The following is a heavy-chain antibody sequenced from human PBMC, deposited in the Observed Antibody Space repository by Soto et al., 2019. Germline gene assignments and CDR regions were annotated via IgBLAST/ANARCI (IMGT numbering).Heavy chain of an antibody. CDR3: ARAQFPGYSGYDYYYYMDV. CDR1: GGSFSGYY. V-gene: IGHV4-34*01. Sequence: SETLSLTCAVYGGSFSGYYWSWIRQPPGKGLEWIGGINHSGSTNYNPSLKSRVTISVDTSKNQFSLKLSSVTAADTAVYYCARAQFPGYSGYDYYYYMDVWGKGTTVTVSS. CDR2: INHSGST. D-gene: IGHD5-12*01. J-gene: IGHJ6*03.